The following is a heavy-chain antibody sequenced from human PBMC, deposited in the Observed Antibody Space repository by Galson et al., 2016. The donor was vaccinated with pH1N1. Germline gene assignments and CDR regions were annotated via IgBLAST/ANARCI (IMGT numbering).Heavy chain of an antibody. CDR2: LSYDGTT. V-gene: IGHV4-59*11. Sequence: SETLSLTCSVPGASITSHYWTWIRQPPGKGLEWIGYLSYDGTTKYNPSLKSRVAISVDASKIQLSLRLTSVTAADTAVYYCARGFPSSNWSIWGPGTLVICSS. CDR1: GASITSHY. CDR3: ARGFPSSNWSI. J-gene: IGHJ4*02. D-gene: IGHD6-13*01.